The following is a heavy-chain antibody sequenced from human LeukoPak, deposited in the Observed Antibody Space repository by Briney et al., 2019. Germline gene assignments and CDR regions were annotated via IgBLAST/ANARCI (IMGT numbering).Heavy chain of an antibody. CDR3: ARLYSGNYYGGYFDY. J-gene: IGHJ4*02. CDR2: IYSGGST. D-gene: IGHD1-26*01. CDR1: GFTVSSNY. Sequence: GGSLRLSCAASGFTVSSNYMSWVRQAPGKGLEWVSVIYSGGSTYYADSVKGRFTISRDNSKNTLYLQMNSLRAEDTAMYYCARLYSGNYYGGYFDYWGQGTLVTVSS. V-gene: IGHV3-53*01.